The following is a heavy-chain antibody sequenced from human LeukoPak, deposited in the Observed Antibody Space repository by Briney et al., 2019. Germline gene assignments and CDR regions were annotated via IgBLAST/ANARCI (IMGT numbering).Heavy chain of an antibody. CDR2: IIPIFGTA. CDR1: GGTFSSYA. Sequence: SVKVSCKASGGTFSSYAISWVRQAPGQGLEWMGGIIPIFGTANYAQKFQGRVTITADESTSTAYMELSSLRAEDTAVYYCATDRGWRTSGYYLYYFEYWGQGTLVTYSS. CDR3: ATDRGWRTSGYYLYYFEY. J-gene: IGHJ4*02. D-gene: IGHD3-3*01. V-gene: IGHV1-69*13.